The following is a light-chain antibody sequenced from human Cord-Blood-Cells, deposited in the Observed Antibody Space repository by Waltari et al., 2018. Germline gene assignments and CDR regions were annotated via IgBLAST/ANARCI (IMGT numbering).Light chain of an antibody. CDR1: SSDVGRYNL. J-gene: IGLJ2*01. CDR2: EGS. CDR3: CSYAGSSTFVV. V-gene: IGLV2-23*03. Sequence: QSALTQPASVSGSPGQSITISCTGTSSDVGRYNLFSWYQQHPGKAPKLMIYEGSKRPSGVSNRFSGSKSGNTASLPISGLQAEDEADYYCCSYAGSSTFVVFGGGTKLTVL.